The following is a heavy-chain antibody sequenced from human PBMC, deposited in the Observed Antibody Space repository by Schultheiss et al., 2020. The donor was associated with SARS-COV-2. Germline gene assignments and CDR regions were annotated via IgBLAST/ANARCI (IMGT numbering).Heavy chain of an antibody. J-gene: IGHJ5*02. D-gene: IGHD6-19*01. CDR1: GFTFSSSW. Sequence: GGSLRLSCAASGFTFSSSWMHWVCQAPEKGLEWVADIKCDGSEKYYVDSVKGRFTISRDNSKNTLYLQMDSLRAEDTAVYYCARDGGSGWYIPWGQGTLVTVSS. V-gene: IGHV3-52*01. CDR2: IKCDGSEK. CDR3: ARDGGSGWYIP.